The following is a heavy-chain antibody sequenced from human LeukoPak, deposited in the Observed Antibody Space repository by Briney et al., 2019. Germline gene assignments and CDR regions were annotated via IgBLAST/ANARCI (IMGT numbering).Heavy chain of an antibody. CDR1: GFTFDDYG. CDR2: INWNGRST. V-gene: IGHV3-20*04. D-gene: IGHD5-12*01. Sequence: PGGSLRLSCAASGFTFDDYGMSWVRQAPGKGLEWVSGINWNGRSTGYADSVKGRFTISRDSAKNSLYLQMNSLRAEDTALYYCARNYGGYAGTDYWGQGTLVTVSS. CDR3: ARNYGGYAGTDY. J-gene: IGHJ4*02.